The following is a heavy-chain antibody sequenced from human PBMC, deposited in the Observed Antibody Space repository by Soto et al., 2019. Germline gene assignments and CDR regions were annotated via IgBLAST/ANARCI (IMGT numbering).Heavy chain of an antibody. CDR1: GYTFTGYY. CDR2: INPNSGGT. CDR3: ARSGPPLWFGEKASYGMDV. J-gene: IGHJ6*02. Sequence: ASVKVSCKASGYTFTGYYMHWVRQAPGQGLEWMGWINPNSGGTNYAQKFQGWVTMTRDTSISTAYMELSRLRSDDTAVYYCARSGPPLWFGEKASYGMDVWGQGTTVTVSS. V-gene: IGHV1-2*04. D-gene: IGHD3-10*01.